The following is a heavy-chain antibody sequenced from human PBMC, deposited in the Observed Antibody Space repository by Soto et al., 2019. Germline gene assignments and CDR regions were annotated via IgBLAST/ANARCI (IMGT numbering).Heavy chain of an antibody. J-gene: IGHJ4*02. CDR1: GFTFSNYA. D-gene: IGHD4-17*01. Sequence: EVQLLESGGGLVQPGGSLRLSCAASGFTFSNYAMTWVRQAPGEGLEWVSVITNSGGHALHADSVKGRFTISRDNSKNSLYLQMNSLRAEDTAVYYCARDWILATVTTLGYWGQGTLVTVSS. CDR2: ITNSGGHA. V-gene: IGHV3-23*01. CDR3: ARDWILATVTTLGY.